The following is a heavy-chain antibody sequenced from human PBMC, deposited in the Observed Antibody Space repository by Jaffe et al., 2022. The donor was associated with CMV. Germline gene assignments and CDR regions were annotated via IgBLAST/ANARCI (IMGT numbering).Heavy chain of an antibody. Sequence: QVQLVQSGAEVKKAGASVKVSCKASGYAFTSYGVTWVRQAPGQGLEWMGWISVDNGHTYHAQKFQGRVTMTTDTSTRTAYMELRSLRSDDTAVYYCARVGKVRGVLITPLFTKYGIDVWGQGTTVTVSS. V-gene: IGHV1-18*01. CDR1: GYAFTSYG. J-gene: IGHJ6*02. D-gene: IGHD3-10*01. CDR3: ARVGKVRGVLITPLFTKYGIDV. CDR2: ISVDNGHT.